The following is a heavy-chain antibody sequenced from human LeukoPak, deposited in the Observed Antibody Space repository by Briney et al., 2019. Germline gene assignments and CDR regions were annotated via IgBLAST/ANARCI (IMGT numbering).Heavy chain of an antibody. CDR1: GYTFTSYG. V-gene: IGHV1-18*03. D-gene: IGHD3-22*01. CDR2: ISAYNGNT. J-gene: IGHJ3*02. Sequence: ASVKVSCKASGYTFTSYGISWVRQAPGQGLEWMGWISAYNGNTNYAQKLQGRVTMTTDTSTSTAYMELRSLRSDDMAVYYCARDYYYDSSESGDAFDIWGQGTMVTVSS. CDR3: ARDYYYDSSESGDAFDI.